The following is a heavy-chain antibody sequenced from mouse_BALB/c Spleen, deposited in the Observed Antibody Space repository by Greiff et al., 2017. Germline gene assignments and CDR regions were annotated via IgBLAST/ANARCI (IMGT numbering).Heavy chain of an antibody. J-gene: IGHJ3*01. V-gene: IGHV1S127*01. CDR2: IDPSDSET. D-gene: IGHD1-1*01. CDR3: ARGGDYCVAY. CDR1: GYSFTSYW. Sequence: QVQLQQSGPQLVRPGASVKISCTASGYSFTSYWMHWVKQRPGQGLEWIGMIDPSDSETRLNQKFKDKATLTVDKTSSTAYMQLSSPTTEDSAVYCCARGGDYCVAYWGQGTLVTVSA.